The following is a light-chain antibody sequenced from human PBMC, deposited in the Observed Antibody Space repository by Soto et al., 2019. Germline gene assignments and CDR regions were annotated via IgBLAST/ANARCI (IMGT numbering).Light chain of an antibody. CDR2: GAS. V-gene: IGKV3-20*01. J-gene: IGKJ1*01. CDR3: QHYSSQT. CDR1: QSVSSSY. Sequence: VLTQSPGTLSLSPGEKPTLSCRASQSVSSSYLAWYQQRPGQAPRLLIYGASSRATGIPDRFSGSGSGTDFTLTISRLEPEDSAVYFCQHYSSQTFGQGTKVDI.